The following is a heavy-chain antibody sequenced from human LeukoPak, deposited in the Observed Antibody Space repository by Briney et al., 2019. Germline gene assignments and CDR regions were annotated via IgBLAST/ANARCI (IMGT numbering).Heavy chain of an antibody. CDR1: RYTFTGYY. D-gene: IGHD3-10*01. CDR3: ARDLVLLWFGDRFHYYYYYGMDV. J-gene: IGHJ6*02. Sequence: ASVKVSCKASRYTFTGYYMHWVRQAPGQGLEWMGWINPNSGGTNYAQKFQGRATMTRDTSISTAYMELSRLRSDDTAVYYCARDLVLLWFGDRFHYYYYYGMDVWGQGTTVTVSS. V-gene: IGHV1-2*02. CDR2: INPNSGGT.